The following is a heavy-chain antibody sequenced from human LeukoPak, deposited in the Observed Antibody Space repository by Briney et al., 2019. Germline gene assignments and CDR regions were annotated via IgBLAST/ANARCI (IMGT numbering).Heavy chain of an antibody. CDR3: ARVDRCHYYLDV. Sequence: ASVEVSCKASGGTFSSYSITWVRQAPGQGLEWMGGIMPLFNTANYAQQFQGRVTITTDESTSTAYMELSSLRFEDTAMYYCARVDRCHYYLDVWGKGTTVTVSS. CDR2: IMPLFNTA. V-gene: IGHV1-69*05. D-gene: IGHD2-2*01. J-gene: IGHJ6*03. CDR1: GGTFSSYS.